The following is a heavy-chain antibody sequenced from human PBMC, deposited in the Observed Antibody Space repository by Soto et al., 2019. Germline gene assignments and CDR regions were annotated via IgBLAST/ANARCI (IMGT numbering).Heavy chain of an antibody. Sequence: QVQLVQSGAEVKKPGASVKVSCKASGYTFTSYAMHWVRQAPGQRLEWMGWINAGNGNTKYSQKFQGRVTITRDTSASTAYMELSSLRSEATAVYCCARTYYDILTRPASRAYFAYWGQGTLVTVSS. J-gene: IGHJ4*02. CDR2: INAGNGNT. CDR1: GYTFTSYA. V-gene: IGHV1-3*01. D-gene: IGHD3-9*01. CDR3: ARTYYDILTRPASRAYFAY.